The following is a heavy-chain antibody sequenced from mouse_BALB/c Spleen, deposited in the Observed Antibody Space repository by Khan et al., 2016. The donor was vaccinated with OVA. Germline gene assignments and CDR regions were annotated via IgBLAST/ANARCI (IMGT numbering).Heavy chain of an antibody. CDR3: ASAKCWDNATNN. Sequence: QVQLQQSGPGLVAPTQSLSITCTVSGLSLTSYGVHWVRQPPGKGLEWLGVIWAGGSTNYNSALMSRLSISKDNSKSHVFLQMNSLQTDSTAISDCASAKCWDNATNNWGQGTSLTVSS. CDR2: IWAGGST. J-gene: IGHJ4*01. D-gene: IGHD4-1*01. V-gene: IGHV2-9*02. CDR1: GLSLTSYG.